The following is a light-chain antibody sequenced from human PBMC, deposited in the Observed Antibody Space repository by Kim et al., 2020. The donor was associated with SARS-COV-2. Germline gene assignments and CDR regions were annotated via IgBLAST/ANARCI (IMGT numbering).Light chain of an antibody. Sequence: LSPRESATLAVRASQSVSSTYLAWYQQKPGQAPRLLIYAASRRATGIPDRFSGSGSGTDVTLTISRLEPEEFAVNYCQQYDGSLYTFGQGTKLEI. CDR3: QQYDGSLYT. V-gene: IGKV3-20*01. CDR1: QSVSSTY. CDR2: AAS. J-gene: IGKJ2*01.